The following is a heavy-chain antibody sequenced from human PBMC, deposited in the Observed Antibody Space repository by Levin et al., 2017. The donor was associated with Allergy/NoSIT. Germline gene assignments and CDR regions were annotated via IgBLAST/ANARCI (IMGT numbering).Heavy chain of an antibody. D-gene: IGHD3-16*01. J-gene: IGHJ4*02. CDR1: GGSISTTGYY. Sequence: SQTLSLTCTVSGGSISTTGYYWGWIRQLPGKRLEYIGSITYTGHTYYNPSLKSRVTISVDTSKNHFSLSLRSLTTADTAVYYCARHMPGGVPGVVDFWGQGALVAVSS. CDR2: ITYTGHT. V-gene: IGHV4-39*01. CDR3: ARHMPGGVPGVVDF.